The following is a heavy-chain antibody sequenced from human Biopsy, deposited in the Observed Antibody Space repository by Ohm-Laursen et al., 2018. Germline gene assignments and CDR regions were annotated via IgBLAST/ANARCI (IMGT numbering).Heavy chain of an antibody. D-gene: IGHD6-19*01. CDR3: ARGMRSSGWPYFDS. CDR2: IYDRGSTA. J-gene: IGHJ4*02. V-gene: IGHV4-61*01. Sequence: SETLSLTWTVSGDSVSSGSFYWTWIRQPPGQGLEYIGYIYDRGSTANYNPSLESRVTMSVDMPKNQFSPKLSSVTAADTAIYYCARGMRSSGWPYFDSWGQGTLVTVSS. CDR1: GDSVSSGSFY.